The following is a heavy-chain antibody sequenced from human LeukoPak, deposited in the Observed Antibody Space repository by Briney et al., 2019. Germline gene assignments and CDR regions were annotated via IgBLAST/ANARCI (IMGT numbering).Heavy chain of an antibody. CDR1: GASISSGRNY. J-gene: IGHJ4*02. CDR2: IYYSGNS. V-gene: IGHV4-39*01. D-gene: IGHD5-18*01. Sequence: TSETLSLTCNVSGASISSGRNYWGWIRQSPGKGLEWIASIYYSGNSYYNPSLKSRVSISVDTSKNHISLKLFSLTAADTALYYCARHLSGSAMMHYFDYWGQGNLVTVSS. CDR3: ARHLSGSAMMHYFDY.